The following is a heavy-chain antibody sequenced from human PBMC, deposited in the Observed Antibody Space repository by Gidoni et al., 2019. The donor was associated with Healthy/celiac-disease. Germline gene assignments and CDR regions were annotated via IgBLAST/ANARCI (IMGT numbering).Heavy chain of an antibody. CDR1: GGTFSSSA. D-gene: IGHD3-9*01. CDR2: IIPIFGTA. CDR3: ARSYYDILTGYYHYWYFDL. J-gene: IGHJ2*01. V-gene: IGHV1-69*01. Sequence: QVQLVQSGAEVKKPGSSVKVSCKASGGTFSSSAISWVRQAPGQGLEWMGGIIPIFGTANYAQKFQGRVTITADESTSTAYMELSSLRSEDTAVYYCARSYYDILTGYYHYWYFDLWGRGTLVTVSS.